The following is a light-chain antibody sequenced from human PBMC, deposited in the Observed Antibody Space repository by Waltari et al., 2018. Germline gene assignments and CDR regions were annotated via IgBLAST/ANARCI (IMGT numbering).Light chain of an antibody. CDR3: QSEVNSRTYAIL. V-gene: IGLV3-25*03. Sequence: SYELTQPPSVSVSPGQTARLPCSGDALAPQYAYWYQQKPGQAPMLLIYKDNERPSGIPERFSGSSSGTTVTLTISGVQAEDEADYYCQSEVNSRTYAILFGGGTKVTVL. J-gene: IGLJ2*01. CDR1: ALAPQY. CDR2: KDN.